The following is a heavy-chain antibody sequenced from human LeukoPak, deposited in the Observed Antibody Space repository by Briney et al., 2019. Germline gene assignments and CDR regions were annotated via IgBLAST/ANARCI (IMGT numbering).Heavy chain of an antibody. J-gene: IGHJ6*03. V-gene: IGHV4-34*01. CDR3: ARGRYYGTLYYYYYMDV. Sequence: SETLSLTCAVYGGSFSGYYWSWIRQPPGKGLEWIGEINHSGSTNYNPSLKSRVTISVDTSKNQFSLKLSSVTAADTAVYYCARGRYYGTLYYYYYMDVWGKGTTVTVSS. D-gene: IGHD3-10*01. CDR1: GGSFSGYY. CDR2: INHSGST.